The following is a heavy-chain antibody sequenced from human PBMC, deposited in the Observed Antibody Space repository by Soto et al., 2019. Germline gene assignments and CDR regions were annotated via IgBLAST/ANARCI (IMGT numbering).Heavy chain of an antibody. CDR2: IINNGGAT. Sequence: SGWSLRLACASSVFTFISFAMSWVRQAPGKGLEWVSAIINNGGATYYADSVKGRFTISRDNSKNTLYLQMNSLRAGDTALYYCAKGGSWNYYYFDYWGQGALVTVSS. CDR3: AKGGSWNYYYFDY. V-gene: IGHV3-23*01. D-gene: IGHD2-15*01. J-gene: IGHJ4*02. CDR1: VFTFISFA.